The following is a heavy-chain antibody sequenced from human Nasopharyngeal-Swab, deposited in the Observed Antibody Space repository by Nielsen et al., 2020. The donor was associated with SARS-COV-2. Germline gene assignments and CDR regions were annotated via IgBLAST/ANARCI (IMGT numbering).Heavy chain of an antibody. D-gene: IGHD5-12*01. CDR3: TTEPLGSGYEMYNWFDP. CDR1: GLTFRDAW. V-gene: IGHV3-15*07. Sequence: GGSLRLSCGISGLTFRDAWVNWVRQAPGKGLEWVGHIKSKADGGTTDYAAPVKGRFTISRDDSKNTLYLQMNSLKTEDTAVYYCTTEPLGSGYEMYNWFDPWGQGTLVTVSS. CDR2: IKSKADGGTT. J-gene: IGHJ5*02.